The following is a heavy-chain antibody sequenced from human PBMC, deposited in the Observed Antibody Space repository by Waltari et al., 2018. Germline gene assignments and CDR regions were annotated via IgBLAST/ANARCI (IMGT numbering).Heavy chain of an antibody. J-gene: IGHJ3*02. CDR2: IYTSGST. Sequence: QVQLQESGPGLVKPSQTLSLTCTVSGGSISSGSYYWSWIRQPAGKGLEWIGRIYTSGSTNYNPTHKSRVTISVDTSKNQFSLKLSSVTAADTAVYYCARWFGGYAFDIWGQGTMVTVSS. V-gene: IGHV4-61*02. D-gene: IGHD3-10*01. CDR1: GGSISSGSYY. CDR3: ARWFGGYAFDI.